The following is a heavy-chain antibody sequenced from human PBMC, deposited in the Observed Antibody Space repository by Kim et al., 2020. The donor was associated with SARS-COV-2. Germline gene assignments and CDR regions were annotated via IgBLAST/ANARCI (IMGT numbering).Heavy chain of an antibody. D-gene: IGHD2-2*01. CDR3: ARVSCSGTTCYYYFDY. V-gene: IGHV3-48*02. J-gene: IGHJ4*02. Sequence: SVKGRFTISRDNAKNSLYLQMNSLRDEDTAVYYCARVSCSGTTCYYYFDYWGQGTLVTVSS.